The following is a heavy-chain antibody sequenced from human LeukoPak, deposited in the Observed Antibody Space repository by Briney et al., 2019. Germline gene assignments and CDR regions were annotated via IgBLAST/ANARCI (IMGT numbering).Heavy chain of an antibody. J-gene: IGHJ4*02. CDR3: ARRRGYYDSSGYYFRLDFDY. D-gene: IGHD3-22*01. CDR1: GGSISGHY. CDR2: MHYSGNT. V-gene: IGHV4-59*11. Sequence: SETLSLTCTVSGGSISGHYWSWIRQSPGKGLEWIGFMHYSGNTNSNPSLRSRVTISMDTSKNQFSLKMSSVTAADTAVYYCARRRGYYDSSGYYFRLDFDYWGQGTLVTVSS.